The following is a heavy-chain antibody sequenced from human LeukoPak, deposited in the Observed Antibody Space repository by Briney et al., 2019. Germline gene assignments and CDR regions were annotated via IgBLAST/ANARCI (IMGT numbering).Heavy chain of an antibody. V-gene: IGHV4-59*01. Sequence: SETLSLTCTVSGGSISSYYWSWIRQPPGKGLEWIGYIYYSGSSNYNPSLKSRATISVDTSKNQFSLKLHSVTAADTAMYYCARARQFGDYEFDSWGQGTLVTVSS. CDR3: ARARQFGDYEFDS. CDR1: GGSISSYY. J-gene: IGHJ5*01. CDR2: IYYSGSS. D-gene: IGHD4-17*01.